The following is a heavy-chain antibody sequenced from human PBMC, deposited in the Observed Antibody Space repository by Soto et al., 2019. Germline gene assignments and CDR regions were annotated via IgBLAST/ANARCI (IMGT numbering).Heavy chain of an antibody. CDR3: ARGGDGDDYWAY. CDR2: IYYSGST. D-gene: IGHD7-27*01. Sequence: QVQLQESGPGLVKPSETLSLTCTVSGGFISTYYWSWIRQPPGKGLEWIGYIYYSGSTNYNPSLKSRDTISVDTSKNQFSLKLSSVTAADTAVYYCARGGDGDDYWAYWGQGTLVTVSS. CDR1: GGFISTYY. V-gene: IGHV4-59*01. J-gene: IGHJ4*02.